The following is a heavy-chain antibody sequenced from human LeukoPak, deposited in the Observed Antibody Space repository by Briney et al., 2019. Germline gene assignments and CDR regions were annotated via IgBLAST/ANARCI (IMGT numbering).Heavy chain of an antibody. Sequence: SETLSLTCTVSGGSISSGDYYWSWIRQPPGKGLEWIGYIYYSGSTYDNPSLKSRVTISVDPSKNQFSLKLSSVTAADTAVYYCARGRYNRVGGFDPWGQGTLVTVSS. CDR1: GGSISSGDYY. CDR2: IYYSGST. J-gene: IGHJ5*02. D-gene: IGHD1-1*01. CDR3: ARGRYNRVGGFDP. V-gene: IGHV4-30-4*01.